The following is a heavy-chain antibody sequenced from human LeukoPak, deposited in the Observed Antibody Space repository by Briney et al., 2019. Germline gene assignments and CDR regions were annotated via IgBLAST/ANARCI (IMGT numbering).Heavy chain of an antibody. CDR2: ISWSSGTI. Sequence: GGSLRLSCAASGFSFDDYAMHWVRQAPGKGLEWVSGISWSSGTIVYAASVKGRFTISRDNAKNSLYLQMNSLRAEDTALYYCVKVRIVGAPTDYFDYWGQGTLVTVSS. D-gene: IGHD1-26*01. V-gene: IGHV3-9*01. J-gene: IGHJ4*02. CDR3: VKVRIVGAPTDYFDY. CDR1: GFSFDDYA.